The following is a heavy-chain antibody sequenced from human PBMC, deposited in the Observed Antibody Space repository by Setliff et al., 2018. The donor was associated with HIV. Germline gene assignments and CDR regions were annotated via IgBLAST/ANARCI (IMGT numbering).Heavy chain of an antibody. V-gene: IGHV3-7*05. CDR3: AESGYDSSGYYYDY. CDR1: GFTFSTYW. CDR2: IKQDGSEK. D-gene: IGHD3-22*01. Sequence: TGGSLRLSCAASGFTFSTYWMSWVRQAPGKGLEWVANIKQDGSEKYYVDSVKGRFTISRDNAKNSLYLQMNSLRAEDTAVYYCAESGYDSSGYYYDYWGQGTLVTVSS. J-gene: IGHJ4*02.